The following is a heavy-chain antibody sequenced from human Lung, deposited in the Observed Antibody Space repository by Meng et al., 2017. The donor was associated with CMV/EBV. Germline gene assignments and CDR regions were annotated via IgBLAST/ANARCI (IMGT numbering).Heavy chain of an antibody. V-gene: IGHV3-23*01. Sequence: XCAASGFSINSYAMTWVRQAPGTGLERVSGISGSGGSTYYADPVKGRFTIFRDNSKNTLFVQMNSLRAEDTAVCYWARFGGTGSSGWLGYGMAVWXQGTTVTVSS. CDR3: ARFGGTGSSGWLGYGMAV. CDR2: ISGSGGST. D-gene: IGHD6-19*01. CDR1: GFSINSYA. J-gene: IGHJ6*02.